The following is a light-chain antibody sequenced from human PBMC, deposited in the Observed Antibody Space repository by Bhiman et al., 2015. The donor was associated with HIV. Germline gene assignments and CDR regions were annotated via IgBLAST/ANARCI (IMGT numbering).Light chain of an antibody. V-gene: IGLV2-14*03. CDR1: SSDVGAYNY. CDR3: SSYTTSSTYV. Sequence: QSALSQPASVSGSPGSSISISCSGTSSDVGAYNYVSWYQQYPGKAPKLMIYDVSNRPSGVPNRFSGSKSDNTASLTISGLQAEDEADYYCSSYTTSSTYVFGTGTKVTVL. CDR2: DVS. J-gene: IGLJ1*01.